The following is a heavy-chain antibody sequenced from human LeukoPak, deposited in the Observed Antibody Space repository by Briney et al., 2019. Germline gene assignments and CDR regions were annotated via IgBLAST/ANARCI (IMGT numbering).Heavy chain of an antibody. CDR2: IYYGGST. CDR1: GDSISSSSDF. D-gene: IGHD3-22*01. J-gene: IGHJ4*02. CDR3: ARIRGSYYDTSGPNFDY. V-gene: IGHV4-39*07. Sequence: SETLSLTCPVSGDSISSSSDFWGWIRQPPGKGLEWIGSIYYGGSTNYNPSLKSRVTISVDRSKNQFSLKLSSVTAADTAVYYCARIRGSYYDTSGPNFDYWGQGTLVTVSS.